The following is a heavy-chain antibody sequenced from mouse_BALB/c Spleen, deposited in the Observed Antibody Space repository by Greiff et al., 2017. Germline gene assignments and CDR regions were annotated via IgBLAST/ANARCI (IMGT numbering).Heavy chain of an antibody. CDR1: GYSITSDYA. CDR2: ISYSGST. CDR3: ARDDVWFAY. V-gene: IGHV3-2*02. D-gene: IGHD2-12*01. Sequence: EVQLQESGPGLVKPSQSLSLTCTVTGYSITSDYAWNWIRQFPGNKLEWMGYISYSGSTSYNPSLKSRISITRDTSKNQFFLQLNSVTTEDTATYYCARDDVWFAYWGQGTLVTVSA. J-gene: IGHJ3*01.